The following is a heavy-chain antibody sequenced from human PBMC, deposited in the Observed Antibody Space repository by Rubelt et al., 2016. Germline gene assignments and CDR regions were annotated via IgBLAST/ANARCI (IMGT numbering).Heavy chain of an antibody. Sequence: QVQLQQWGAGLLKPSETLSLTCAVYGGSFSGYYWSWIRQPPGKGLEWIGEINHSGSTNYNPSLKSRVTISVETSKNQLSLKLSSVTAADTAVYFCARDGGTYGMDVWGQGTTVTVSS. CDR3: ARDGGTYGMDV. CDR1: GGSFSGYY. J-gene: IGHJ6*02. CDR2: INHSGST. V-gene: IGHV4-34*01. D-gene: IGHD1-1*01.